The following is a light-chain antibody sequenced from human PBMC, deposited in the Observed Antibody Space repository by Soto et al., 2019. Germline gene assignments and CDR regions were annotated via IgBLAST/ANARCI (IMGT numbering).Light chain of an antibody. CDR2: AAS. J-gene: IGKJ2*01. CDR1: QSISNY. V-gene: IGKV1-39*01. CDR3: QQSYTAPRT. Sequence: DIPMTQTPSSLSASVGDRVTITCRASQSISNYLKWYQQKPGKAPKLLIYAASNLQSGVPSRFSGSGSGTDFTLTVSSLQPEEFATYYYQQSYTAPRTFGQGTRLEIK.